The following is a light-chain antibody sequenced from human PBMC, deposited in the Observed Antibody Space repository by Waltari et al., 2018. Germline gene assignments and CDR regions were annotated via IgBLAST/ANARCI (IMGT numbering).Light chain of an antibody. CDR3: QSYNSSNVI. J-gene: IGLJ2*01. V-gene: IGLV6-57*04. CDR1: SGSIASNY. CDR2: EDN. Sequence: NFMLTQPHSVSESPGKTLTISCTRSSGSIASNYVQWYQQRPGRAPITVIYEDNERPPGVTDRFSGSIDSSSNSASLTISGLKTEDEADYYCQSYNSSNVIFGGGTKLTVL.